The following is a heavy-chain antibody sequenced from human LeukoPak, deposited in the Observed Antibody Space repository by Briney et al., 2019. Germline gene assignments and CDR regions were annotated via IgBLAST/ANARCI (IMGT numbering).Heavy chain of an antibody. CDR3: ARAVGPFDY. V-gene: IGHV3-33*01. D-gene: IGHD3-16*01. CDR1: GFIFSTYG. J-gene: IGHJ4*02. CDR2: IWFDGSEK. Sequence: GGSLRLSCAASGFIFSTYGMHWVRQAPGKGLEWVAVIWFDGSEKYYSDSVKGRFTISRDNSKSTLYLEMNSLRAEDTAMYYCARAVGPFDYWGQGTLVTVSS.